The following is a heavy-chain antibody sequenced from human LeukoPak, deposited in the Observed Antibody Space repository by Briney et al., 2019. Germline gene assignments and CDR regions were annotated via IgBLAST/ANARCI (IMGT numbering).Heavy chain of an antibody. CDR3: AASDYYDSSGYPHDY. CDR1: GFTFSSYG. CDR2: IWYDGSNK. J-gene: IGHJ4*02. V-gene: IGHV3-33*01. D-gene: IGHD3-22*01. Sequence: GGSLRLSCAASGFTFSSYGMHWVRQAPGKGLEWVVVIWYDGSNKYYADSVKGRFTISRDNSKNTLYLQMNSLRAEDTAVYYCAASDYYDSSGYPHDYWGQGTLVTVSS.